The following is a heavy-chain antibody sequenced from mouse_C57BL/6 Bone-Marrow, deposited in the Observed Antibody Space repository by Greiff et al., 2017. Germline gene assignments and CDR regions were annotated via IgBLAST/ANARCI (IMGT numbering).Heavy chain of an antibody. CDR2: IYPRDGST. CDR1: GYTFTSYD. V-gene: IGHV1-85*01. J-gene: IGHJ1*03. Sequence: QVQLQQSGPELVKPGASVKLSCKASGYTFTSYDITWVKQRPGQGLEWIGWIYPRDGSTKYNEKFKGKVTLTVDTSSSTAYMELHSLTSEDSAVYFCARDYGSSYWYFDVWGTGTTVTVSA. D-gene: IGHD1-1*01. CDR3: ARDYGSSYWYFDV.